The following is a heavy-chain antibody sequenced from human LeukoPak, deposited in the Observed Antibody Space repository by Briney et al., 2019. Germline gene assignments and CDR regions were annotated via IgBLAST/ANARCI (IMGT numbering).Heavy chain of an antibody. J-gene: IGHJ4*02. D-gene: IGHD6-13*01. CDR3: ARDVREQLIFDY. V-gene: IGHV3-33*01. Sequence: GRSLRLSCAASGFTFSSYGMHWVRQAPGKGLERVAVIWYDGSNKYYADSVKGRFTISRDNSKNTLYLQMNSLRAEDTAVYYCARDVREQLIFDYWGQGTLVTVSS. CDR2: IWYDGSNK. CDR1: GFTFSSYG.